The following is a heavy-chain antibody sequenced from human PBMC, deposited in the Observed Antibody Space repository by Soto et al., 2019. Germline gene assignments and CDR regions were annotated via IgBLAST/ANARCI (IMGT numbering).Heavy chain of an antibody. J-gene: IGHJ4*02. CDR1: GFTVSSNY. D-gene: IGHD3-22*01. CDR2: IYSGGST. Sequence: PGGSLRLSCAASGFTVSSNYMSWVRQAPGKGLEWVSVIYSGGSTYYADSVKGRFTISRDNSKNTLYLQMNSLRAEDTAVYYCARDRDYRDSGGSNTYTIDYWGQGTRVTVSS. CDR3: ARDRDYRDSGGSNTYTIDY. V-gene: IGHV3-53*01.